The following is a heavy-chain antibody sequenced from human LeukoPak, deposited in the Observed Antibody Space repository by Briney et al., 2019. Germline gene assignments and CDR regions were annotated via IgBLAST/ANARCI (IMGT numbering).Heavy chain of an antibody. J-gene: IGHJ2*01. CDR2: IKQDESEK. Sequence: GGSLRLSCAASGFTFSSYWMSWVRQAPGKGLERVANIKQDESEKYYVDSVKGRYTISRDNAKNSLHLQMNSLRAEDTAVYYCVRGGTSGWDWYFDLWGRGTLVTVSS. V-gene: IGHV3-7*01. CDR3: VRGGTSGWDWYFDL. D-gene: IGHD6-19*01. CDR1: GFTFSSYW.